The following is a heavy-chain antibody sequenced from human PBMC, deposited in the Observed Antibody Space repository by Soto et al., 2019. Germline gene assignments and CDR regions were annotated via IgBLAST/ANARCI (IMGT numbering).Heavy chain of an antibody. CDR1: GGSISSYY. J-gene: IGHJ4*02. CDR2: IYYSGST. D-gene: IGHD6-13*01. Sequence: SETRSLTCTVSGGSISSYYWSWIRQPPGKGLEWIGYIYYSGSTNYNPSLKSRVTISVDTSKNQFSLKLSSVTAADTAVYYCARGAAAGVRYWGQGTLVTVSS. CDR3: ARGAAAGVRY. V-gene: IGHV4-59*01.